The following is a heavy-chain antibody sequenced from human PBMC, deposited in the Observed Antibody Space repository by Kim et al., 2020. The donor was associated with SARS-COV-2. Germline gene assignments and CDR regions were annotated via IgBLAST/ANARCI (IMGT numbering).Heavy chain of an antibody. CDR1: GFTFSGSP. Sequence: GGSLRLSCAASGFTFSGSPMHWVRQAPGKGLHWVAVISPDGSGQAYADSVKDRFTISSDNSKNTLSLQMNILRTEATAAYYCSRAAGSSAFAGFFDSLG. CDR2: ISPDGSGQ. CDR3: SRAAGSSAFAGFFDS. D-gene: IGHD3-22*01. V-gene: IGHV3-30*04. J-gene: IGHJ4*03.